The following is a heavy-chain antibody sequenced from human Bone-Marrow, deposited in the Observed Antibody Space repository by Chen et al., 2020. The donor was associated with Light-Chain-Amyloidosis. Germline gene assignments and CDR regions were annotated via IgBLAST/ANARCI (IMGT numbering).Heavy chain of an antibody. Sequence: EVNLVESGGGLVKPGGSLRLSCAASGLIFSGAWMSWVRQAPGKGLEWLGRIKSDADGGTTDYAAPVQGRFSISRDDSKKTLYLQMSSLKIEDTAMYYCTTDGRTDYWGQGTLVTVSS. J-gene: IGHJ4*02. CDR1: GLIFSGAW. CDR3: TTDGRTDY. V-gene: IGHV3-15*01. CDR2: IKSDADGGTT.